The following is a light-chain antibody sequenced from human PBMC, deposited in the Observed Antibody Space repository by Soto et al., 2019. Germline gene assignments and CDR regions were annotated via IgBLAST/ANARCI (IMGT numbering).Light chain of an antibody. V-gene: IGKV1-13*02. J-gene: IGKJ4*01. Sequence: AIQLTQSPSSLSASVGDRVTITCRASQGISSALAWYQQKPEKGPKLLMYDASSLVSGVSSRFSGSGSCTDFTLTISSLQPEDFATYYCQQFNSYPLTFGGGTKVEIK. CDR2: DAS. CDR1: QGISSA. CDR3: QQFNSYPLT.